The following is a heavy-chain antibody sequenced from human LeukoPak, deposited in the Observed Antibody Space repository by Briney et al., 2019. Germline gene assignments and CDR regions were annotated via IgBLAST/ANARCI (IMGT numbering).Heavy chain of an antibody. Sequence: PSETLSLTCTVSGGSISSCSYYWGWIRQPPGKGLEWIGSIYYSGSTYYNPSLKSRVTISVDTSKNQFSLKLSSVTAADTAVYYCARGQVPAATNWFDPWGQGTLVTVSS. CDR3: ARGQVPAATNWFDP. V-gene: IGHV4-39*01. CDR1: GGSISSCSYY. J-gene: IGHJ5*02. D-gene: IGHD2-2*01. CDR2: IYYSGST.